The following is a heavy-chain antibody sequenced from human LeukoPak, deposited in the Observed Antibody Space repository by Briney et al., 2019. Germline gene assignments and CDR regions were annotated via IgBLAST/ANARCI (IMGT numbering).Heavy chain of an antibody. CDR3: ARFGSGSYYNERFDP. D-gene: IGHD3-10*01. CDR2: INPNSGGT. J-gene: IGHJ5*02. V-gene: IGHV1-2*02. Sequence: ASVTVSCKASGYTFTGYYMHWVRQAPGQGLEWMGWINPNSGGTNYAQKFQGRVTMTRDTSISTAYMELSRLRSDDTAVYYCARFGSGSYYNERFDPWGQGTLVTVSS. CDR1: GYTFTGYY.